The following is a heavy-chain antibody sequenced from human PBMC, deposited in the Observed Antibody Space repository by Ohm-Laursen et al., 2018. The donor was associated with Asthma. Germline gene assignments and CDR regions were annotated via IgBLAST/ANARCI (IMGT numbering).Heavy chain of an antibody. J-gene: IGHJ4*02. CDR3: ARDRGDPNFRHDPYDSRRSVEGY. CDR2: ISSSSSYI. CDR1: GFTFSSYS. V-gene: IGHV3-21*01. D-gene: IGHD3-22*01. Sequence: GSLRLSCTASGFTFSSYSMNWVRQAPGKGLEWVSSISSSSSYIYYADSVKGRFTISRDNAKNSLYLQMNSLRAEDTAVYYCARDRGDPNFRHDPYDSRRSVEGYWGQGTLVTVSS.